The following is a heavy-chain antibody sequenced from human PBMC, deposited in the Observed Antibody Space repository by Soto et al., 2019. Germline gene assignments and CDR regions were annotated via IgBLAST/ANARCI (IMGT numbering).Heavy chain of an antibody. CDR2: ISDDGDST. Sequence: GGSLRLSCAVSRFTFSSYGMNWVRQAPGKGLEWVSSISDDGDSTYYADSVKGRFTISRDNSKNTLYLQMNSLRAEDTAVYYCAKRSGYHDAAYLDYWGQGTLVTAS. D-gene: IGHD5-12*01. CDR3: AKRSGYHDAAYLDY. J-gene: IGHJ4*02. V-gene: IGHV3-23*01. CDR1: RFTFSSYG.